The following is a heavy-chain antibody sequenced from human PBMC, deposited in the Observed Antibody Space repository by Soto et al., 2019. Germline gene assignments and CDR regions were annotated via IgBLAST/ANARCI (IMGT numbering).Heavy chain of an antibody. Sequence: SETLSLTCAVSGYSISSGYYWGWIRQPPGKGLEWIGSIYHSGSTYYNPSLKSRVTISVDTSKNQFSLKLNSVTAADTAVYYCARVLVTTGGNRFASCGQGTLVTVSS. V-gene: IGHV4-38-2*01. CDR3: ARVLVTTGGNRFAS. D-gene: IGHD4-17*01. CDR2: IYHSGST. CDR1: GYSISSGYY. J-gene: IGHJ5*01.